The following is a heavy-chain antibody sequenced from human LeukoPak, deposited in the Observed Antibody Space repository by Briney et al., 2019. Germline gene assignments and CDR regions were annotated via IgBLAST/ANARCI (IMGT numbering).Heavy chain of an antibody. V-gene: IGHV5-51*01. J-gene: IGHJ4*02. Sequence: GASMNISSTGLDYVFSNYLNGGLRPPPRKRLELMGITHPGGAETKDDPSLQGEVTISADRSTSTAYLQWSILRASDTAMYYCARASRDGYNQNFDHWGQGTLVTVSS. CDR2: THPGGAET. D-gene: IGHD5-24*01. CDR3: ARASRDGYNQNFDH. CDR1: DYVFSNYL.